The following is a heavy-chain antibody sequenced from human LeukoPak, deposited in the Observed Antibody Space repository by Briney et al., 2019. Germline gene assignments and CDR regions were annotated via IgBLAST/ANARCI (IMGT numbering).Heavy chain of an antibody. Sequence: SETLSLTCTVSGGSISSSSYYWGWIRQPPGKGLEWIGSIYYSGSTYYNPSLKSRVTISVDTSKNQFSLKLSSVTAADTAVYYCASHKAGPYFDYWGQGTLVTVSS. J-gene: IGHJ4*02. CDR3: ASHKAGPYFDY. CDR1: GGSISSSSYY. D-gene: IGHD2-21*01. V-gene: IGHV4-39*01. CDR2: IYYSGST.